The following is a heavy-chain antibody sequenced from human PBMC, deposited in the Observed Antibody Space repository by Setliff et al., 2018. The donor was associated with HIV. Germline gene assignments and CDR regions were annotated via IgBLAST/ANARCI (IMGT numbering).Heavy chain of an antibody. J-gene: IGHJ6*03. D-gene: IGHD5-18*01. CDR3: AREWRTAMVKYYYYFTDV. V-gene: IGHV1-18*01. CDR1: GYIFTSYG. Sequence: GASVKVSCKASGYIFTSYGISWVRRAPGQGLEWMGWISGNNGKTNYAQNFQGRVTVTTDTSTSTVYMELRSLRSDDTAVYYCAREWRTAMVKYYYYFTDVWGKGTTVTSP. CDR2: ISGNNGKT.